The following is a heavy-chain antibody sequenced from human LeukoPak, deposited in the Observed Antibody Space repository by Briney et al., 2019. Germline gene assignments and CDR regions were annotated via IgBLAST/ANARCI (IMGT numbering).Heavy chain of an antibody. V-gene: IGHV1-8*01. CDR2: MNPNSGNT. Sequence: ASVKVSCKASGYIFTSYDINWVRQAPGQGLEWMGWMNPNSGNTGYAQKFQGRVTITRNTSISTAYMELSSLRSEDTAVYYCARSGGYCSSTSCFAFDIWGQGTMVTVSS. CDR3: ARSGGYCSSTSCFAFDI. J-gene: IGHJ3*02. D-gene: IGHD2-2*01. CDR1: GYIFTSYD.